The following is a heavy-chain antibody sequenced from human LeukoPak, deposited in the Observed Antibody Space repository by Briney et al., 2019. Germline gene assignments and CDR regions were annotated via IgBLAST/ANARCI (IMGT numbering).Heavy chain of an antibody. CDR1: GFTVSSNY. CDR2: IYSGGST. CDR3: ARDLAAAGSHAFDI. Sequence: GGSLRLSCAASGFTVSSNYMSWVRQAPGKGLEWVSVIYSGGSTYYADSVKGRFTISRDNSKNTLYPQMNSLRAEDTAVYYCARDLAAAGSHAFDIWGQGTMVTVSS. D-gene: IGHD6-13*01. V-gene: IGHV3-53*01. J-gene: IGHJ3*02.